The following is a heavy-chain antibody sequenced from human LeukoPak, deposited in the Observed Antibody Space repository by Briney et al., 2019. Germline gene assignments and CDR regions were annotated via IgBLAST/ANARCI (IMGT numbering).Heavy chain of an antibody. CDR3: ARVPVRFLEWVTAVDYGMDV. Sequence: GASVTVSCTASGGTFSSYAISWVRQAPGQGLEWMGWMNPNSGNTGYAQKFQGRVTMTRNTSISTAYMELSSLRSEDTAVYYCARVPVRFLEWVTAVDYGMDVWGQGTTVTVSS. CDR1: GGTFSSYA. V-gene: IGHV1-8*02. J-gene: IGHJ6*02. CDR2: MNPNSGNT. D-gene: IGHD3-3*01.